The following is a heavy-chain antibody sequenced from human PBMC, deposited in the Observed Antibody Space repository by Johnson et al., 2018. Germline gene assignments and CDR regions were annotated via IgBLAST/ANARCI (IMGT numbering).Heavy chain of an antibody. D-gene: IGHD6-13*01. CDR2: IIPIFGTA. V-gene: IGHV1-69*12. J-gene: IGHJ6*03. CDR1: GGTFSSYA. CDR3: ARVYWVGLQLVLPTMDV. Sequence: QVQLVQSGAEVKKPGSSVKVSCKASGGTFSSYAISWVRQAPGQGLEWMGGIIPIFGTANYAQKFQGRVTITADESTSTAYMELSSLRSEDTAVYYCARVYWVGLQLVLPTMDVWGKGTTVTVSS.